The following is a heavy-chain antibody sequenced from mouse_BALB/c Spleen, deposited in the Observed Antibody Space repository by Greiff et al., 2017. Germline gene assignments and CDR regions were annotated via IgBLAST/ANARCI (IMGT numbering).Heavy chain of an antibody. CDR1: GYTFTSYW. J-gene: IGHJ2*01. V-gene: IGHV1-7*01. CDR2: INPSTGYT. D-gene: IGHD1-2*01. Sequence: QVQLKQSGAELAKPGASVKMSCKASGYTFTSYWMHWVKQRPGQGLEWIGYINPSTGYTEYNQKFKDKATLTADKSSSTAYMQLSSLTSEDSAVYYCASLITTERDYWGQGTTLTVSS. CDR3: ASLITTERDY.